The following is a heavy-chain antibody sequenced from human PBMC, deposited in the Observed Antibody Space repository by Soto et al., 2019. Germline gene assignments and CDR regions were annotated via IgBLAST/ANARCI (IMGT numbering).Heavy chain of an antibody. Sequence: GESLKICCKGSGYSFTSYWIGWVRQMPGKGLEWMGIIYPGDSDTRYSPSFQGQVTISADKSISTAYLQWSSLKASDTAMYYCARHPYSNYQDHDFFGYYYYGMDVWGQGTTVTVSS. D-gene: IGHD4-4*01. J-gene: IGHJ6*02. CDR1: GYSFTSYW. V-gene: IGHV5-51*01. CDR3: ARHPYSNYQDHDFFGYYYYGMDV. CDR2: IYPGDSDT.